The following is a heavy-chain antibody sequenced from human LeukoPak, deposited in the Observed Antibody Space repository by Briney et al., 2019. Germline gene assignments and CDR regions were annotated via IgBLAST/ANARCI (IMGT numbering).Heavy chain of an antibody. CDR1: TFTKAW. Sequence: PGGSLRLPCVLSTFTKAWMNWVRQAPGQGLEWVGRVKNRGDGMATDYAAPVKGRFIISRDDSKKTVYLQMDSLKTEDTAVYFCTTEYFGGFEYWGQGTLVTVSS. D-gene: IGHD3-16*01. CDR3: TTEYFGGFEY. J-gene: IGHJ4*02. V-gene: IGHV3-15*07. CDR2: VKNRGDGMAT.